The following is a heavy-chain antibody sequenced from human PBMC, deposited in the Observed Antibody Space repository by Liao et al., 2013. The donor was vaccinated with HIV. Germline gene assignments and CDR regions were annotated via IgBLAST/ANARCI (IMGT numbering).Heavy chain of an antibody. D-gene: IGHD5-18*01. CDR1: GGSISSYY. J-gene: IGHJ4*02. Sequence: QVQLQESGPGLVKPSETLSLTCTVSGGSISSYYWSWIRQPAGEGDWSGLGRIYTSGSTNYNPSLKSRVTMSVDTSKNQFSLKLSSVTAADTAVYYCARDRARGYSYGTIGSYFDYWGQGTLVTVSS. CDR3: ARDRARGYSYGTIGSYFDY. CDR2: IYTSGST. V-gene: IGHV4-4*07.